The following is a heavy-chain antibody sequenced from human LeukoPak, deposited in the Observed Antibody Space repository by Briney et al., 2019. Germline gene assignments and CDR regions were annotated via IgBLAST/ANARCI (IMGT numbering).Heavy chain of an antibody. J-gene: IGHJ6*02. Sequence: TSQTLSLTCAVSGGSISSGGYSWSWLRQPPGKGLEWIGEINHSGSTNYNPSLKSRVTISVDTSKNQFSLKLSSVTAADTAVYYCARFGEYSDSYGMDVWGQGTTVTVSS. CDR1: GGSISSGGYS. CDR3: ARFGEYSDSYGMDV. CDR2: INHSGST. V-gene: IGHV4-30-2*01. D-gene: IGHD3-10*01.